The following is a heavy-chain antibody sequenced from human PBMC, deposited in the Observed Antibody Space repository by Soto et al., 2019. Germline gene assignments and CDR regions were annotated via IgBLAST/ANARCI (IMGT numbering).Heavy chain of an antibody. CDR1: GYTFTRYG. J-gene: IGHJ6*02. D-gene: IGHD3-16*01. V-gene: IGHV1-18*01. CDR2: INTYNGNT. Sequence: QVQLVQSGAEVKNPGASVKVSCKASGYTFTRYGIAWARQAPGQGLEWMGWINTYNGNTNYAQNVQGRVTLTTDTXXSTAYMALRSLRANDTAIYYCAMVDVYVTPSPQDVWGQGTTVIVSS. CDR3: AMVDVYVTPSPQDV.